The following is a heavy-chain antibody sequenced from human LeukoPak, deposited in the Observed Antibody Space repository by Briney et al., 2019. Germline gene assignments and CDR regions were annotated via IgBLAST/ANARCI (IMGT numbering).Heavy chain of an antibody. Sequence: ASVKVSCKASGYTFTSYGISWVRQAPGQGLEWMGWISAYNGNTNYAQKLQGRVTMTTDTSTNTAYMELRSLRSDDTAVYYCARVQSGYNQRYFYYYMDVWGKGTTVTVSS. V-gene: IGHV1-18*01. J-gene: IGHJ6*03. CDR2: ISAYNGNT. CDR3: ARVQSGYNQRYFYYYMDV. CDR1: GYTFTSYG. D-gene: IGHD5-12*01.